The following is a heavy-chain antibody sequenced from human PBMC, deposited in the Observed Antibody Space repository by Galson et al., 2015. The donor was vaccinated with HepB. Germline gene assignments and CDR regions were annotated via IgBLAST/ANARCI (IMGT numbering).Heavy chain of an antibody. J-gene: IGHJ1*01. D-gene: IGHD6-19*01. CDR1: GFTFSSYA. Sequence: SLRLSCAASGFTFSSYAMHWVRQAPGKGLEWVAVISYDGSNKYYADSVKGRFTISRDNSKNTLYLQMNSPRAEDTAVYYCARVKGIAVAGGHFQHWGQGTLVTVSS. V-gene: IGHV3-30*04. CDR2: ISYDGSNK. CDR3: ARVKGIAVAGGHFQH.